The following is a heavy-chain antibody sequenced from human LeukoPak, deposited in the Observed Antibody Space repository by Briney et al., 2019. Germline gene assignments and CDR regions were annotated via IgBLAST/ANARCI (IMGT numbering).Heavy chain of an antibody. V-gene: IGHV3-30*02. CDR2: IRDDGSNK. CDR3: VKDNPLDY. CDR1: GFTFSSYG. J-gene: IGHJ4*02. Sequence: GGSLRLSCAASGFTFSSYGMHWVRQAPGKGLEWVAFIRDDGSNKHYADSVKGRFTISRDNSKNTLYLYVNSLRPDDSAVYYCVKDNPLDYWGQGTLVTVSS.